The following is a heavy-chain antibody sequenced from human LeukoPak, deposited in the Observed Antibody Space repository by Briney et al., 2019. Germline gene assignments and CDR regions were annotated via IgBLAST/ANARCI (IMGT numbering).Heavy chain of an antibody. D-gene: IGHD6-19*01. CDR1: GGSISSYY. CDR2: IYTSGST. Sequence: SSETLSLTCTVSGGSISSYYWSWIRQPAGKGLEWIGRIYTSGSTNYNPSLKSRVTMSVDTSKNQFSLKLSSVTAADTAVYYCARDSDASIAVAGTLDYWGQGTLVTVSS. V-gene: IGHV4-4*07. CDR3: ARDSDASIAVAGTLDY. J-gene: IGHJ4*02.